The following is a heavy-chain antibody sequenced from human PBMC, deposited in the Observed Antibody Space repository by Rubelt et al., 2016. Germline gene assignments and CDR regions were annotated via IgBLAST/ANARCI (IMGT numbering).Heavy chain of an antibody. Sequence: GPGLVKPSETLSLTCTVSGGSISSYYRSWIRQPPGKGLEWIGYIYCSGSTNYNPSLKSRVTISVDTSKNQFSLKLRSVTAADTAVYYCARGRVPATSPFDSWGQGILVTVSS. V-gene: IGHV4-59*12. J-gene: IGHJ4*02. CDR1: GGSISSYY. D-gene: IGHD2-2*01. CDR2: IYCSGST. CDR3: ARGRVPATSPFDS.